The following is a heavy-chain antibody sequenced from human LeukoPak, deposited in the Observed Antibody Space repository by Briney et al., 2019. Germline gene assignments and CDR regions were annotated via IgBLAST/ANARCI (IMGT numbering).Heavy chain of an antibody. V-gene: IGHV3-7*01. Sequence: GGSLRLSCAASGFTFSSHWMSWVRQAPGKGLEWVANINQDGSQKYHVDSVKGRFTISRDNAKKSPYLQMNSLRAEDTAVYYCGRVGAYYGSGSYSDYWGQGTLVTVSS. CDR2: INQDGSQK. CDR1: GFTFSSHW. D-gene: IGHD3-10*01. J-gene: IGHJ4*02. CDR3: GRVGAYYGSGSYSDY.